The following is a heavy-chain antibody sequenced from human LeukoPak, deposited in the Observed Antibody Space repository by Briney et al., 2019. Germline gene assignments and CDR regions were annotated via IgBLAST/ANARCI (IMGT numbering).Heavy chain of an antibody. CDR1: GYTLTELS. D-gene: IGHD6-13*01. CDR2: FDPEDGET. J-gene: IGHJ4*02. CDR3: ATRRYSSSWFDY. V-gene: IGHV1-24*01. Sequence: GASVKVSCKVSGYTLTELSMHWVRQAPGKGLEWMGGFDPEDGETIYAQKFQGRVTMPEDTSTDTAYMELSSLRSEDTAVYYCATRRYSSSWFDYWGQGTLVTVSS.